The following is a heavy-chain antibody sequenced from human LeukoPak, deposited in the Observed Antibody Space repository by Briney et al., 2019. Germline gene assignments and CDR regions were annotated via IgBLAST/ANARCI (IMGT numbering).Heavy chain of an antibody. J-gene: IGHJ4*02. CDR3: ARGFMASGAFDY. CDR1: GGSISSYY. Sequence: SETLSLTCTVSGGSISSYYWSWIRQPPGKGLEWIGYIYYSGSTYSNPSLKSRVAISVDTSKNQFSLKLSSVTAADTAVYYCARGFMASGAFDYWGQGTLVTVSS. D-gene: IGHD3-16*01. CDR2: IYYSGST. V-gene: IGHV4-30-4*01.